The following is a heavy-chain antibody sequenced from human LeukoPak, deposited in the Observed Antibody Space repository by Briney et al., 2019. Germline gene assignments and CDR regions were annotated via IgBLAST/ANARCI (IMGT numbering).Heavy chain of an antibody. CDR3: ATEPGDYVPY. D-gene: IGHD4-17*01. V-gene: IGHV3-33*01. J-gene: IGHJ4*02. CDR1: GFTFSSYG. CDR2: IWYDGSNK. Sequence: GRSLRLSCAASGFTFSSYGMHWVRQAPGKGLEWVAVIWYDGSNKYYADSVKGRFTISRDNSKNTLYLQMNSLRAEDTAVYYCATEPGDYVPYWGQGTLVTVSS.